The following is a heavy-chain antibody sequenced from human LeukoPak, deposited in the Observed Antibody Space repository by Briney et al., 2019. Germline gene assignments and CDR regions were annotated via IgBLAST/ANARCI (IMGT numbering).Heavy chain of an antibody. J-gene: IGHJ3*02. CDR2: INHSGST. D-gene: IGHD2-15*01. V-gene: IGHV4-34*01. Sequence: TSETLSLTCAVYGGSFSGYYWSWIRQPPGKGLEWIGEINHSGSTNYNPSLKSRVTISVDTSKNQFSLKLSSVTAADTAVYYCARQYCSGGSCYSPGRRAFDIWGQGTMVTVSS. CDR1: GGSFSGYY. CDR3: ARQYCSGGSCYSPGRRAFDI.